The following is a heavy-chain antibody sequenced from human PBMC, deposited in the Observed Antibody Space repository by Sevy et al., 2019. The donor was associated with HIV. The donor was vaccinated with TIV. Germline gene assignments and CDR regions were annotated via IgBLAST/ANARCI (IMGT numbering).Heavy chain of an antibody. D-gene: IGHD6-13*01. CDR1: GYTFNSYG. Sequence: ASVKVSCKASGYTFNSYGISWVRQAPGQGLEWMGWISAYNGNTKYAQKFQGRVTMTTDTYTSIAYLELRSLRSDDTAVYYCATRGKQLVNQGDVFNIWGQGTLVTVSS. CDR3: ATRGKQLVNQGDVFNI. V-gene: IGHV1-18*01. J-gene: IGHJ3*02. CDR2: ISAYNGNT.